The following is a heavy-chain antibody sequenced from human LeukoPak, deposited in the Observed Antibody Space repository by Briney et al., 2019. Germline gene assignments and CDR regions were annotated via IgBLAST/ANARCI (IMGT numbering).Heavy chain of an antibody. CDR1: GGSISSGGYY. D-gene: IGHD2-15*01. CDR3: ARADCSGGSRYTFDY. J-gene: IGHJ4*02. V-gene: IGHV4-31*03. Sequence: SQTLSLTCTVSGGSISSGGYYWSWIRQHPGKGLEWIGYIYYSGSTYYNPSLKSRVTISVDTSKNQFSLKLSSVTAADTAVYYCARADCSGGSRYTFDYWGQGTLVTVSS. CDR2: IYYSGST.